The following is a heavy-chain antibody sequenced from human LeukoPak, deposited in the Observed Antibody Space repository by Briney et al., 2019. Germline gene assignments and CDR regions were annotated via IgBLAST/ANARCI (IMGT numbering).Heavy chain of an antibody. V-gene: IGHV4-34*01. CDR2: INHSGST. CDR1: GGSFSNYY. Sequence: SETLSLTCAVYGGSFSNYYWSWIRRPPGKGPEWIGEINHSGSTNYNPSLKSRVTISVDTSKNQFSLNLNSVTAADTAVYYCARDPRGAVAVDYWGQGTLVTVSS. CDR3: ARDPRGAVAVDY. D-gene: IGHD6-19*01. J-gene: IGHJ4*02.